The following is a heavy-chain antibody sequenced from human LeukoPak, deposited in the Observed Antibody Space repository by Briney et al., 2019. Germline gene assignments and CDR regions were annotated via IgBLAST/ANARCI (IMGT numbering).Heavy chain of an antibody. Sequence: LETLSLTCTVSGGSISSRNYCWGWIRQPPGKGLEWIGNIYYSGGTYYNPSLKSRVTISVDTSKNQFSLKLSSVTAADTAVYYCAREVAGTPWIDNWGQGTLVTVSS. D-gene: IGHD6-19*01. CDR1: GGSISSRNYC. V-gene: IGHV4-39*02. CDR3: AREVAGTPWIDN. J-gene: IGHJ4*02. CDR2: IYYSGGT.